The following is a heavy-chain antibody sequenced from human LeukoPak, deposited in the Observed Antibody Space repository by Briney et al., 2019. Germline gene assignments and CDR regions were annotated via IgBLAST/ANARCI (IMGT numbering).Heavy chain of an antibody. Sequence: GGSLRLSCAASGFTFNNYAMSWVRQAPGKGLEWVSAISSSGSAIYYADSVKGRFTISRDNAKNSLYLQMNSLRAEDTAVYYCARLLTGVPDYWGQGTLVTVSS. D-gene: IGHD1-14*01. CDR2: ISSSGSAI. CDR3: ARLLTGVPDY. CDR1: GFTFNNYA. V-gene: IGHV3-21*01. J-gene: IGHJ4*02.